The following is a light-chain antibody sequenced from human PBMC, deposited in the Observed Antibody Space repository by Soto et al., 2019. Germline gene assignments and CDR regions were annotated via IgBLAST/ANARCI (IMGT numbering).Light chain of an antibody. CDR3: QQYDGSPGT. V-gene: IGKV3-20*01. CDR1: QSVNSDY. J-gene: IGKJ2*01. CDR2: GAS. Sequence: EIVLTQSPGTLSLSPGERATLSCRASQSVNSDYLARYQQKPGQAPRLLIYGASSRATGFPDRFSGSGSGTDFTLTISRLEPEDFAVYYCQQYDGSPGTFGQGTKLEIK.